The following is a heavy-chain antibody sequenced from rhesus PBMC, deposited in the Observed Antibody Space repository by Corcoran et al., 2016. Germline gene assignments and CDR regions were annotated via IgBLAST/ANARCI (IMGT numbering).Heavy chain of an antibody. J-gene: IGHJ4*01. CDR2: IRGDGSTT. V-gene: IGHV3-119*01. Sequence: EVQLAESGGDLAQPGGSLRFSCAASGFTFSSYWMYWVRRAPGKGLDWDARIRGDGSTTSDADSVKGRYTITRENAKKSVYLQMNRLRVEDTAVYYCAKGNNVGAIDYWGQGLLVTVSS. CDR3: AKGNNVGAIDY. CDR1: GFTFSSYW. D-gene: IGHD1-44*02.